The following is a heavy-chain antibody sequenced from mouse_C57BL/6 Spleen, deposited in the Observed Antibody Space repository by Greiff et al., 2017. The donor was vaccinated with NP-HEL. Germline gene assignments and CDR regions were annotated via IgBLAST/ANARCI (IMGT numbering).Heavy chain of an antibody. CDR1: GFTFSSYA. CDR2: ISDGGSYT. D-gene: IGHD1-1*01. J-gene: IGHJ4*01. CDR3: AREGVITTVVPLYYYAMDY. V-gene: IGHV5-4*01. Sequence: DVKLVESGGGLVKPGGSLKLSCAASGFTFSSYAMSWVRQTPEKRLEWVATISDGGSYTYYPDNVKGRFTISRDNAKNNLYLQMSHLKSEDTAMYYCAREGVITTVVPLYYYAMDYWGQGTSVTVSS.